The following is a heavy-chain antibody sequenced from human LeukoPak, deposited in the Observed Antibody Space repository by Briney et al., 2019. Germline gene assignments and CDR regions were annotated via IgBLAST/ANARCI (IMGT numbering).Heavy chain of an antibody. D-gene: IGHD3-10*01. CDR1: GGSIRSGSYY. J-gene: IGHJ6*03. CDR2: IYHSGST. V-gene: IGHV4-61*02. CDR3: ASGSGSYHYYYMDV. Sequence: SQTLSLTCTVSGGSIRSGSYYWSWIRRPAGKGLEWIGSIYHSGSTYYNPSLKSRVTISVDTSKSQFSLKLRSLTAADTAVYYCASGSGSYHYYYMDVWGKGTTVTISS.